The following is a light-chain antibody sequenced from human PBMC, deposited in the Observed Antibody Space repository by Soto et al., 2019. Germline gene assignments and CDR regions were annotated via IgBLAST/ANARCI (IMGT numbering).Light chain of an antibody. CDR3: QQYNSYSRT. CDR1: QIISSY. CDR2: DAS. Sequence: DIQMAQSPSTLSASVGDRVTITCRASQIISSYLAWYQHKPGKAPKLLIYDASNLESGVPSRFSGSGSGAEFTLTISSLQPDDFATYYCQQYNSYSRTFGQGTKVDI. V-gene: IGKV1-5*01. J-gene: IGKJ1*01.